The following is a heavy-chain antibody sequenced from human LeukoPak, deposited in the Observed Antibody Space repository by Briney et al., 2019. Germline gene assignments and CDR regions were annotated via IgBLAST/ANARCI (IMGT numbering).Heavy chain of an antibody. CDR2: ISGSGGST. Sequence: GGSLRLSCAASGFTFSSYAMSWVRQAPGKGLEWVSAISGSGGSTYYADSVKGRFTISRDNSKNTLYLQMNSLRAEDTAVYYCAKGSKVVVVTTSDYWGQGTLVTVSS. J-gene: IGHJ4*02. CDR3: AKGSKVVVVTTSDY. D-gene: IGHD5-12*01. V-gene: IGHV3-23*01. CDR1: GFTFSSYA.